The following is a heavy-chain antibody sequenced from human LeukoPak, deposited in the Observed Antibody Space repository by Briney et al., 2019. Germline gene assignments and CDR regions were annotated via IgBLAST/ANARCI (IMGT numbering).Heavy chain of an antibody. V-gene: IGHV3-48*03. J-gene: IGHJ4*02. CDR1: GFLFSSFE. Sequence: GGSLRLSCAASGFLFSSFEVNWVRQAPGKGLEWVSYISSSGITIYYADSVKGRFTISRDNAKNSLYLQMNSLRAEDTAVYYCARGSIWFGGSKLGYWGQGTLVTVSS. CDR2: ISSSGITI. D-gene: IGHD3-10*01. CDR3: ARGSIWFGGSKLGY.